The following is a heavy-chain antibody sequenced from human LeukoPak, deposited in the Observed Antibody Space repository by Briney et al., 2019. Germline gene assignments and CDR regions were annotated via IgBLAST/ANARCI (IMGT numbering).Heavy chain of an antibody. D-gene: IGHD5-24*01. V-gene: IGHV3-21*01. Sequence: KPGGSLRLSCAASGFTFSSYSMNWVRQAPGKGLEWVSSISSSSSYIYYADSVKGRFTISRDNAKNSLYLQMNSLRAEDTAVYYCARAAGMATILYANYWGQGTLVTVSS. CDR1: GFTFSSYS. CDR3: ARAAGMATILYANY. J-gene: IGHJ4*02. CDR2: ISSSSSYI.